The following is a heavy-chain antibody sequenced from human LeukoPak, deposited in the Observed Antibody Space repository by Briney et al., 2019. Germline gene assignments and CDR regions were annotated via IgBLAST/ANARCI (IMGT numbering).Heavy chain of an antibody. J-gene: IGHJ4*02. CDR3: ARGTTVTPLAFDY. V-gene: IGHV3-23*01. Sequence: GGSLRLSCAASGFTFISYAMSWVRQAPGKGLEWVSAISGSGGSTYYADSVKGRFTISRDTAKNSLYLQMNSLRAEDTAVYYCARGTTVTPLAFDYWGQGSLVTVSS. CDR2: ISGSGGST. CDR1: GFTFISYA. D-gene: IGHD4-17*01.